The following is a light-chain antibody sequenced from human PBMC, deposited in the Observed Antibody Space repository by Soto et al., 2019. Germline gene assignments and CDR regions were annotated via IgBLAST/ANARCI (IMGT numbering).Light chain of an antibody. J-gene: IGKJ4*01. CDR2: GAS. CDR3: QQYVSTPLT. Sequence: IVLTQSPGTLSLSPGERATLSCRASQSVGTYLAWYQQKPGQAPRLLIYGASSRATGIPDRFSGSGSGTDFTLTISRLEPEDFAVYYCQQYVSTPLTYGGGTKVDIK. V-gene: IGKV3-20*01. CDR1: QSVGTY.